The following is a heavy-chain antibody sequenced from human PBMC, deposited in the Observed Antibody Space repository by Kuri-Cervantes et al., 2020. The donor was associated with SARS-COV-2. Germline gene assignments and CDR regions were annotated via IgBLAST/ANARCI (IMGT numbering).Heavy chain of an antibody. V-gene: IGHV3-74*01. CDR2: INSDGSST. Sequence: GESLKISCAASGFTFRSYWMHWVRQAPGKGLVWVSRINSDGSSTSYADSVKGRFTISRDNAKNTLYLQMNSLRAEDTAVYYCARPPPGYCSSTSCYTGGDFDLWGRGTLVTVSS. D-gene: IGHD2-2*02. CDR3: ARPPPGYCSSTSCYTGGDFDL. J-gene: IGHJ2*01. CDR1: GFTFRSYW.